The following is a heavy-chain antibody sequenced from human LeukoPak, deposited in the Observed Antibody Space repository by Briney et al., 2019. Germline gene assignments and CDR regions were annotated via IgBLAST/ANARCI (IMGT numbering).Heavy chain of an antibody. V-gene: IGHV4-38-2*02. CDR2: LYHGGST. CDR1: GYSISSAYS. CDR3: ARGRWLQSSFDY. Sequence: PSETLSLTCNVFGYSISSAYSWGWIRQPPGKGLQWIGSLYHGGSTYYNPSLKSRVTISVDTSKNQFSLKLSSVTAADTAVYYCARGRWLQSSFDYWGQGTLVTVSS. D-gene: IGHD5-24*01. J-gene: IGHJ4*02.